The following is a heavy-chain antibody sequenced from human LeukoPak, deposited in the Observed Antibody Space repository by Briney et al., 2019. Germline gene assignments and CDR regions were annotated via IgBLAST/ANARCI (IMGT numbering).Heavy chain of an antibody. J-gene: IGHJ4*02. V-gene: IGHV3-21*01. CDR2: ITSGSYT. Sequence: PGGSLRLSCEASGFTFSTFTMNWVRQAPGKGLEWVSSITSGSYTYYADSMKGRFTISRDNAQNLLFLQMNSLRADDTAVYYCARDPTDFDKWGQGTLVTVSS. CDR3: ARDPTDFDK. CDR1: GFTFSTFT.